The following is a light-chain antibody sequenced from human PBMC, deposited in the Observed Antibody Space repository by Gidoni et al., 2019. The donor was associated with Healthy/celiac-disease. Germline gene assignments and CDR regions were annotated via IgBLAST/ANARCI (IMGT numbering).Light chain of an antibody. J-gene: IGKJ4*01. V-gene: IGKV3-11*01. CDR2: DAS. CDR1: QSVSSY. CDR3: QQCSNWPPLT. Sequence: EIVLTQSPATLSLSPGESATLSCRASQSVSSYLAWYQQKPGQAPRLLIYDASNRATGIPARFSGSGSGTDFTLTISSLEPEDCAVYYCQQCSNWPPLTFGGGTKVEIK.